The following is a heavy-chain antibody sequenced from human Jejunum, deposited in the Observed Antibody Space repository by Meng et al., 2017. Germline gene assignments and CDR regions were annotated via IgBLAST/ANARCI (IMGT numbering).Heavy chain of an antibody. D-gene: IGHD3-10*01. V-gene: IGHV4-31*03. Sequence: LRLSCTVSGGSISVGGYYWAWIRQHPGEAVEWIGYMYYTGRTYYNPSLRSRSSISVDTSRNQFTLPVTAVTAAVTALYSCARVALEAREEVAVSRGHFDYWGPGTLVTVSS. CDR1: GGSISVGGYY. J-gene: IGHJ4*02. CDR3: ARVALEAREEVAVSRGHFDY. CDR2: MYYTGRT.